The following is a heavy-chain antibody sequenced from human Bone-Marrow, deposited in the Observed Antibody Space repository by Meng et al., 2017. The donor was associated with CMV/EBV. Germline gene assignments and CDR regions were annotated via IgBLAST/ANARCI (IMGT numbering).Heavy chain of an antibody. D-gene: IGHD3-10*01. Sequence: ASVKVSCKASGYTFTGYYMHWVRQAPGQGLEWMGWINPNSGGTNYAQKFQGRVTMTRDTSISTAYMELRSLRSDDTAVYYCARKTMVRGSPFDYWGQGTLVTVSS. CDR3: ARKTMVRGSPFDY. CDR2: INPNSGGT. V-gene: IGHV1-2*02. CDR1: GYTFTGYY. J-gene: IGHJ4*02.